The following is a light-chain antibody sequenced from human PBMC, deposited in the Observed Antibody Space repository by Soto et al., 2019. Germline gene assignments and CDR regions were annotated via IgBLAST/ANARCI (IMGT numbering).Light chain of an antibody. CDR3: SSYTNTIAFDV. V-gene: IGLV2-14*01. Sequence: QSALTQPASVSGSPGQSITISCIGSSHDVGAYDYVAWYQQYPGRAPKLLIYDVNHRPSGISNRFSGSKSGNTASLTISGLQAEDEADYYCSSYTNTIAFDVFGTGTKLTVL. J-gene: IGLJ1*01. CDR2: DVN. CDR1: SHDVGAYDY.